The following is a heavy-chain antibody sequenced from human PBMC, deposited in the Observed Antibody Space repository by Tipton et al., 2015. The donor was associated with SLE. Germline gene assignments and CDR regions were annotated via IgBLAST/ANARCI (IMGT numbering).Heavy chain of an antibody. CDR3: AKWTRGFDY. CDR2: IYYSGST. Sequence: TLSLTCTVSGGSISSYYWNWFRQPPGKGLEWIGYIYYSGSTNYNPSLKSRVTISVDRSKNQLSLKMTSLTAADTAVYYCAKWTRGFDYWGQGTLVTVSS. J-gene: IGHJ4*02. V-gene: IGHV4-59*12. CDR1: GGSISSYY. D-gene: IGHD2-8*01.